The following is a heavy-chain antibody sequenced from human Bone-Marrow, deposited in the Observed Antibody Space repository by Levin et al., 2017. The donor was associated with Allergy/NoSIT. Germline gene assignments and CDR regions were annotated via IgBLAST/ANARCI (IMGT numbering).Heavy chain of an antibody. CDR2: ITRSGGST. V-gene: IGHV3-23*01. J-gene: IGHJ4*02. CDR3: AKPSQLWTSRFDN. D-gene: IGHD3-10*01. CDR1: GFTFSNYA. Sequence: GGSLRLSCVVSGFTFSNYAMSWLRQAPGKGLEWVSTITRSGGSTYYAGSVRGRFTISRDNSKNTLYLQMNSLRAEDTAVYYCAKPSQLWTSRFDNWGQGPLVTVSS.